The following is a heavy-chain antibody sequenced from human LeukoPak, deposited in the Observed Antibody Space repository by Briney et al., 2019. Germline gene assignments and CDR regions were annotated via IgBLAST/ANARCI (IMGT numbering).Heavy chain of an antibody. Sequence: SVTVSCKASGGTFSSYAISWVRQAPGQGLEWMGGIIPIFGTANYAQKFQGRVTVTADESTSTAYMELSSLRSEDTAVYYCARDSSGSYDLDYWGQGTLVTVSS. CDR2: IIPIFGTA. CDR3: ARDSSGSYDLDY. V-gene: IGHV1-69*13. J-gene: IGHJ4*02. CDR1: GGTFSSYA. D-gene: IGHD1-26*01.